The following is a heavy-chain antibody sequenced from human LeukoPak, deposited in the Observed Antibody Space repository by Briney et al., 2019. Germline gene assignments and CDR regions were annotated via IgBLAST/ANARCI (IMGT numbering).Heavy chain of an antibody. CDR2: IYTSGST. CDR1: GGSISSYY. J-gene: IGHJ5*02. D-gene: IGHD5-12*01. Sequence: PSETLSLTCTVSGGSISSYYWSWIRQPPGKGLEWIGYIYTSGSTNYNPSLKSRVTISVDTSKNRFSLKLSSVTAADTAVYYCARTDIVATIGWFDPWGQGTLVTVSS. V-gene: IGHV4-4*09. CDR3: ARTDIVATIGWFDP.